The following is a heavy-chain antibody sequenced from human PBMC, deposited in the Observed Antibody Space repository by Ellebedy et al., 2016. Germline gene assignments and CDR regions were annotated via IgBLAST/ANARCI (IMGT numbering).Heavy chain of an antibody. CDR2: INHSGST. Sequence: SETLSLTCAVYGGSFSGYYWSWIRQPPGKGLEWIGEINHSGSTNYNPSLKSRVTISVDTSKNQFSLKLSSVTAADTAVYYCARGGILPRGVIPPQGSYYYGMDVWGQGTTVTVSS. D-gene: IGHD3-10*01. CDR1: GGSFSGYY. V-gene: IGHV4-34*01. J-gene: IGHJ6*02. CDR3: ARGGILPRGVIPPQGSYYYGMDV.